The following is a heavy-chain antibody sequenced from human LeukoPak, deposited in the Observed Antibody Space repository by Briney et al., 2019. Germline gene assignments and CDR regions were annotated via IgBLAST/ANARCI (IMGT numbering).Heavy chain of an antibody. CDR3: VNANAFQRYYFDY. V-gene: IGHV1-69*02. CDR2: IIPILGIA. CDR1: GGTFSSYT. D-gene: IGHD3-3*02. Sequence: ASVKVSCKASGGTFSSYTISWVRQAPGQGLDWMGRIIPILGIANYAQKFQGGVTITADKSKSTAYMELSSLRSEDTAVYYCVNANAFQRYYFDYWGQGTLVTVSS. J-gene: IGHJ4*02.